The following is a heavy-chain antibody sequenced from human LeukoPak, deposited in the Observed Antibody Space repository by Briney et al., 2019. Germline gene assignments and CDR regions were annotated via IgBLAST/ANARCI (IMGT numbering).Heavy chain of an antibody. D-gene: IGHD3-10*01. J-gene: IGHJ3*02. CDR1: GFTFNTYT. V-gene: IGHV3-21*01. CDR3: ARDLGGSGNYYTNDAFDI. Sequence: GGSLRLSCAASGFTFNTYTMNWVRQAPGKGLEWVSSISSGSSYMYYADSVKGRFTVSRDNAKNSLYLQMNSLRAEDTAVYYCARDLGGSGNYYTNDAFDIWGQGTMVTVSS. CDR2: ISSGSSYM.